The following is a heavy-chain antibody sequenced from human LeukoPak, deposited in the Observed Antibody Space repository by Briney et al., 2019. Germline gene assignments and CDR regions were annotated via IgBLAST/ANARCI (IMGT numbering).Heavy chain of an antibody. Sequence: GESRQISGQGPGSSFTSYWIGWVGQLPGKGLEGMGIIYPGDSDTRYSPSFQGQVTISADKSISTAYLQWSSLKASDTAMYYCVSRYCGGDCYTHRSYWYFDLWGRGTLVTVSS. CDR2: IYPGDSDT. D-gene: IGHD2-21*02. CDR3: VSRYCGGDCYTHRSYWYFDL. J-gene: IGHJ2*01. V-gene: IGHV5-51*01. CDR1: GSSFTSYW.